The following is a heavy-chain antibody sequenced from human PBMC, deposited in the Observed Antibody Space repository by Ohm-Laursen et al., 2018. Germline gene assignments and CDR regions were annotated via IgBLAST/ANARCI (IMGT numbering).Heavy chain of an antibody. CDR1: GFTFSSYA. CDR3: AKIPTTYGDRPVIDY. Sequence: SLRLSCAASGFTFSSYAMNWVRQAPGEGLEWVSSISAIGGSTYYADSVKGRFTISRDNSKNTLYLQMNSLRAEDTAVYYCAKIPTTYGDRPVIDYRGQGTLVTVSS. V-gene: IGHV3-23*01. CDR2: ISAIGGST. J-gene: IGHJ4*02. D-gene: IGHD4-17*01.